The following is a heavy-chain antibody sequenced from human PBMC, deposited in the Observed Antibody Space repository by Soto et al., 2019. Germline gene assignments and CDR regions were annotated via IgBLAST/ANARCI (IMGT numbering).Heavy chain of an antibody. Sequence: QVQLQQCGAGLLKPSETLSLTCAVYGGSFSGYYWSWIRQPPGKGLEWIGEINHSGSTNYNPSLKSRVTISVDTSKNQFSLKLSSVTAADTAVYYCARGRGQNTLHCSGGSCYSPWLDPWGQGTLVTVAS. CDR2: INHSGST. D-gene: IGHD2-15*01. J-gene: IGHJ5*02. V-gene: IGHV4-34*01. CDR1: GGSFSGYY. CDR3: ARGRGQNTLHCSGGSCYSPWLDP.